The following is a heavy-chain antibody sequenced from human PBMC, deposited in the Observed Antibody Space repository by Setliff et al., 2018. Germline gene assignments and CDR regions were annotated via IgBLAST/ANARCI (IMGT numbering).Heavy chain of an antibody. CDR1: GASITSEAYY. CDR3: ARSRTTAVKGGVFAV. V-gene: IGHV4-31*03. J-gene: IGHJ2*01. CDR2: IYYSGST. Sequence: PSETLSLTCIVSGASITSEAYYWSWIRQYPGKGLEWIGYIYYSGSTYYNPSLQSRVTVSLDSSKNHFSLELTSVTAADAAEYFCARSRTTAVKGGVFAVWGRGTLGTVSS. D-gene: IGHD6-19*01.